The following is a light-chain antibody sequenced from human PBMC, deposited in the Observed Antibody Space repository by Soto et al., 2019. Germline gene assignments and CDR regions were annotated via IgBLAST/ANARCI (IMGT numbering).Light chain of an antibody. Sequence: EIVLTQSLATLSLSPGERAALSCRASQSVSSYLAWYQQKPGQAPRLLIYDASKRAAGIPARFSGSGSGTDFTLTISSREPEAFAVYYCQKRSNWPSTFGGGTKMDIK. CDR2: DAS. CDR1: QSVSSY. CDR3: QKRSNWPST. J-gene: IGKJ4*01. V-gene: IGKV3-11*01.